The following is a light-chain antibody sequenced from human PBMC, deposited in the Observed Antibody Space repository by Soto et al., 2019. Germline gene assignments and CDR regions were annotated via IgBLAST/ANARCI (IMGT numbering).Light chain of an antibody. V-gene: IGKV1-6*01. CDR2: AAS. J-gene: IGKJ1*01. CDR3: LQDYDYPRT. CDR1: QGIRDE. Sequence: AIQMTQSPSSLSASVGDRVTITCRASQGIRDELGWYQQKAGKAPNLLISAASRLQTGVPSRFNGRGSGTDFTLTISCLQPEDFATYYCLQDYDYPRTVGQGTKVDSK.